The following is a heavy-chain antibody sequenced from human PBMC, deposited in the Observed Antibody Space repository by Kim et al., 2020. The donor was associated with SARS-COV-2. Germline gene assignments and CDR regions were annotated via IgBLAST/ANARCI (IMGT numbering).Heavy chain of an antibody. Sequence: SETLSLTCAVSGGSISSSNWWSWVRQPPGKGLEWIGEIYHSESTNYNPSLKSRVTISVDKSKNQFSLKLSSVTAADTAVYYCARVSSDILTGYHEYYFDYWGQGTLVTVSS. D-gene: IGHD3-9*01. CDR2: IYHSEST. CDR1: GGSISSSNW. CDR3: ARVSSDILTGYHEYYFDY. J-gene: IGHJ4*02. V-gene: IGHV4-4*02.